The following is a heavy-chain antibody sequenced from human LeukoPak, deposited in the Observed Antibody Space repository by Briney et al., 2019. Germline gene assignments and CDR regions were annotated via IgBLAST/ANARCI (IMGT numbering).Heavy chain of an antibody. CDR1: GGSISSGSYC. V-gene: IGHV4-61*02. CDR2: IYTSGST. Sequence: SETLSLTCTVSGGSISSGSYCWSWVRQPADKGLEWIGRIYTSGSTNYNPSLKSRVTISADTSKNQFSLKLSSVTAADTAVYYCARAGSGTYYRGFDYWGQGTLVTVSS. D-gene: IGHD3-10*01. CDR3: ARAGSGTYYRGFDY. J-gene: IGHJ4*02.